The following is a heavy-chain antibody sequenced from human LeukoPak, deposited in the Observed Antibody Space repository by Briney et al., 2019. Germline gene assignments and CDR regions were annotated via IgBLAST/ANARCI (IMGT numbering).Heavy chain of an antibody. J-gene: IGHJ4*02. CDR2: MYPGDSDT. CDR3: ARRSSGGKEFDY. Sequence: HGESLKISCKGSGYSFASYWIAWVRQMPGKGLEWMGIMYPGDSDTRYSPSFQGQVTISADKSVSTAYLQWSSLKASDTAMYYCARRSSGGKEFDYWGQGTLVSVSS. D-gene: IGHD6-19*01. CDR1: GYSFASYW. V-gene: IGHV5-51*01.